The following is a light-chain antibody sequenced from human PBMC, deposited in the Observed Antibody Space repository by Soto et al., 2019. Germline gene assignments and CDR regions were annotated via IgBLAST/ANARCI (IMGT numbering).Light chain of an antibody. CDR1: SSDVGDYNY. V-gene: IGLV2-8*01. J-gene: IGLJ1*01. Sequence: QSVLTQPPSASGSPGQSVTISCTGTSSDVGDYNYVSWYQQHPGKAPKLMIYEVTKRPSGVPDRFSGSKSGNTASLTVSGLQAEDVADYYCSSFAGGNNYVFGTGTKLTVL. CDR3: SSFAGGNNYV. CDR2: EVT.